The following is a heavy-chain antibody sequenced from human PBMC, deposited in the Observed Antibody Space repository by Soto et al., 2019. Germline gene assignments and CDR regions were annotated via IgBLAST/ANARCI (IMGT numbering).Heavy chain of an antibody. V-gene: IGHV4-39*01. D-gene: IGHD2-8*01. J-gene: IGHJ4*02. Sequence: SETLSLTCTVSGGSASNSNYYWGWIRQSPGKGLEWIGSVYYRGRSYSKSSVKSRVTISVDTSKNQFSLNLNSVTASDTAVYFCVSQRTSVLTQAYFDYWGPGALVTVSS. CDR1: GGSASNSNYY. CDR2: VYYRGRS. CDR3: VSQRTSVLTQAYFDY.